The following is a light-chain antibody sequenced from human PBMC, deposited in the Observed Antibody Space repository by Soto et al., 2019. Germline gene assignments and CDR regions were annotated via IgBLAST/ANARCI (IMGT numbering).Light chain of an antibody. CDR2: RAS. CDR3: QQYGSSRLT. V-gene: IGKV3-20*01. CDR1: QSVSNNY. J-gene: IGKJ4*01. Sequence: EIVLTQSPGTLSFSPGYRSTLACSSSQSVSNNYVAWYQQKPGQAPRLLIFRASNKATGVPDRFSGSGSGTDFTLTISRLEPEDFAVYYYQQYGSSRLTFGGGTKVDIK.